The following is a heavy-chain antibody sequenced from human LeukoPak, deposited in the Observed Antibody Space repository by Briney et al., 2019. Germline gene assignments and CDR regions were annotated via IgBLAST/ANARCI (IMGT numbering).Heavy chain of an antibody. CDR3: ARMGYYYYGMDV. CDR1: GGSISSYY. D-gene: IGHD3-16*01. J-gene: IGHJ6*02. CDR2: IYYSGST. V-gene: IGHV4-59*01. Sequence: SETLSLTCTVSGGSISSYYWSWIRQPPGKGLEWIGYIYYSGSTNYNPSLKSRVTISVDTSKNQFSLKLSSVTAADTAVYYCARMGYYYYGMDVWGQGTTGTVSS.